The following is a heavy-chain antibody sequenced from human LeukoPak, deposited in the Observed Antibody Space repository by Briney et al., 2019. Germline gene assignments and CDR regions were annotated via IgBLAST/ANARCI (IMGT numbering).Heavy chain of an antibody. V-gene: IGHV3-23*01. D-gene: IGHD3-10*01. Sequence: GGSLRLSCAASGFTFSSYPMSWVRQAPGKGLEWVSAISGCGGSKYYADSVKGRFTIPRDNSKNTLYLQMNSLRAEDTAGYYCAKDVRVVRGVIIHYYFDYWGQGTLVTVSS. CDR3: AKDVRVVRGVIIHYYFDY. CDR2: ISGCGGSK. CDR1: GFTFSSYP. J-gene: IGHJ4*02.